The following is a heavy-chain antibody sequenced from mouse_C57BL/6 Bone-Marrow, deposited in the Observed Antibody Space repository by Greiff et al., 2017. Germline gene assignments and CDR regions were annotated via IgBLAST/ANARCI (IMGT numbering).Heavy chain of an antibody. Sequence: LQESGAELVRPGTSVKMSCKASGYTFTNYWIGWAKQRPGHGLEWIGDIYPGGGYTNYNEKFKGKATLTADKSSSTAYMQFSSLTSEDSAIYYCARSWSLWAWFAYWGQGTLVTVSA. CDR1: GYTFTNYW. CDR3: ARSWSLWAWFAY. CDR2: IYPGGGYT. D-gene: IGHD1-1*02. J-gene: IGHJ3*01. V-gene: IGHV1-63*01.